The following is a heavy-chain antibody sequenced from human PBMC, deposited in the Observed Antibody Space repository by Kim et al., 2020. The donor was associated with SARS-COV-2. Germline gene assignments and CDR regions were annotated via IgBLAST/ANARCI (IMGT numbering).Heavy chain of an antibody. CDR3: TRDSYCDVSRCSRLRHVYYCMDV. Sequence: GGSLRLSCTASGFTFSSHWMHWVRQAPGKGLMWVARINPDGSSTSYADSVKGRFTISRDNARNTLYLQVNSLRVEDTAVYYCTRDSYCDVSRCSRLRHVYYCMDVWGQGTTVTVSS. J-gene: IGHJ6*02. V-gene: IGHV3-74*01. D-gene: IGHD2-21*01. CDR2: INPDGSST. CDR1: GFTFSSHW.